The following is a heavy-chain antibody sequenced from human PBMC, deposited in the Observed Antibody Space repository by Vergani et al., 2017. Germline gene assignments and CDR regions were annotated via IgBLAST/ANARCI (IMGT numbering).Heavy chain of an antibody. CDR1: GFSLRTSGVS. V-gene: IGHV2-5*02. J-gene: IGHJ4*02. Sequence: QITLKESGPTLVKPIQTLTLTCTFSGFSLRTSGVSVGWIRQPPGKALEWLALIYWDDDKRYSPSLKSRLTITKDTSKNQVVLTMSNMDPVDTATYYCAHRLGGTGNFDYWGQGTLVTVSS. CDR2: IYWDDDK. D-gene: IGHD3-16*01. CDR3: AHRLGGTGNFDY.